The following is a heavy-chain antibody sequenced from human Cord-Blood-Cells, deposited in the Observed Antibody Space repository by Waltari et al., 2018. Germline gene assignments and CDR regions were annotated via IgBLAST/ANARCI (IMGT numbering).Heavy chain of an antibody. J-gene: IGHJ4*02. CDR1: GGTFSSYA. Sequence: QVQLVQSGAEVTKPGSSVKVSCKASGGTFSSYAISRVRQAPGQGLEWMGGIIPIFGTANYAQKFQGRVTITADESASTAYMELSSLRSEDTAVYYCARRSSETGGFLYYFDYWGQGTLVTVSS. V-gene: IGHV1-69*01. D-gene: IGHD5-12*01. CDR2: IIPIFGTA. CDR3: ARRSSETGGFLYYFDY.